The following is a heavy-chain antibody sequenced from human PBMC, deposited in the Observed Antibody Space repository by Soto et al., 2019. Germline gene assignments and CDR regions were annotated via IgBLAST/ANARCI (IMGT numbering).Heavy chain of an antibody. CDR2: MNPKSGNA. J-gene: IGHJ4*02. D-gene: IGHD4-17*01. CDR1: GYTFTNYD. Sequence: GASVKVSCKASGYTFTNYDINWVRQATGQGLEWMGWMNPKSGNAGYAQQFQGRVTMTRSTSISTAYMELSSLRSEDTAIYYCVRVYGEIDYWGQGTLVT. CDR3: VRVYGEIDY. V-gene: IGHV1-8*01.